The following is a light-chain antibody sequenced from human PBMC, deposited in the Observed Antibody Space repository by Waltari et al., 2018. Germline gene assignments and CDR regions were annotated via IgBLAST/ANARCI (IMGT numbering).Light chain of an antibody. CDR1: QSVSRS. Sequence: IVLTQSPGTLSLSPGERATLPCRASQSVSRSLAWYQQTPGQAPILLIYGASTRATGIPDRFTGSGSGTDFSLTISSLEPEDFAVYYCQHYVRLPATFGQGTKVEIK. V-gene: IGKV3-20*01. CDR3: QHYVRLPAT. J-gene: IGKJ1*01. CDR2: GAS.